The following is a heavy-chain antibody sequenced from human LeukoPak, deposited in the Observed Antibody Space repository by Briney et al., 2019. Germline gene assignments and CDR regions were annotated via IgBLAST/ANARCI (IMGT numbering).Heavy chain of an antibody. D-gene: IGHD4-11*01. CDR1: GGSISSTTSS. Sequence: SETLSLTCTVSGGSISSTTSSWAWIRQPPGKGLEWIGSIYYSGTIYSNPSLKSRVTISVDTSANQFSLKLTSVTAADTAVYYFARYRCSNYVWRYFDFWGQGTLVTVSS. CDR2: IYYSGTI. V-gene: IGHV4-39*01. J-gene: IGHJ4*02. CDR3: ARYRCSNYVWRYFDF.